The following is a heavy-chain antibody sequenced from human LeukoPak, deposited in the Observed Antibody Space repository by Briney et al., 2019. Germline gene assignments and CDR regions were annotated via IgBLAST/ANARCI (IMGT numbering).Heavy chain of an antibody. J-gene: IGHJ4*02. CDR3: AKDRSTTWSFDY. V-gene: IGHV3-30*18. Sequence: PGRSLRLSCAASGFTFSFSGMYWVRQAPGKGLEWLAFISDDGSRKYFADSVKGRFTISRDNSKNTLFLQMNSPRTEDTAVYYCAKDRSTTWSFDYWGQGTLVTVSS. CDR1: GFTFSFSG. CDR2: ISDDGSRK. D-gene: IGHD6-13*01.